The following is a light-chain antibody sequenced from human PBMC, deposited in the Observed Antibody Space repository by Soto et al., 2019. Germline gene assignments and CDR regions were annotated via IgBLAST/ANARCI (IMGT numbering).Light chain of an antibody. Sequence: QSVLTQPASVSGSLGQSIAISCTGTRSDVGSRDSVSWYQHHPGKAPKLIIYDVNVRPSGVSHRFSGSKSGNTASLTISGLQAEDEADYSCASYTAANTLVFGGGTQLTVL. V-gene: IGLV2-14*03. J-gene: IGLJ3*02. CDR2: DVN. CDR3: ASYTAANTLV. CDR1: RSDVGSRDS.